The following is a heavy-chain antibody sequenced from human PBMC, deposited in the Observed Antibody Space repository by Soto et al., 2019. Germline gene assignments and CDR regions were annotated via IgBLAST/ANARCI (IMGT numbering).Heavy chain of an antibody. CDR1: GGTFSNNV. J-gene: IGHJ5*02. Sequence: QVQLVQSGAEVKTPGSSVKVTCKASGGTFSNNVISWVRQAPGQGLEWMGGITRIFGTATTNYAQKFQGRITITADGSTNTAYMELSSLRSEDTALYYCASGITVAFDHWGQGTLVTVSS. D-gene: IGHD6-19*01. V-gene: IGHV1-69*01. CDR3: ASGITVAFDH. CDR2: ITRIFGTA.